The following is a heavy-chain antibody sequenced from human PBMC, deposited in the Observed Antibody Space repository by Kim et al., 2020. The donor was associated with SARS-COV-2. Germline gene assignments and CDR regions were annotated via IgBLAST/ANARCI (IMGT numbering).Heavy chain of an antibody. CDR3: AKDGGYSTSLDAFDI. J-gene: IGHJ3*02. Sequence: DSGKGPFATSRDNSNNQLYLQMNSLRAEDTAVYYCAKDGGYSTSLDAFDIWGQGTMVTVSS. D-gene: IGHD6-13*01. V-gene: IGHV3-23*01.